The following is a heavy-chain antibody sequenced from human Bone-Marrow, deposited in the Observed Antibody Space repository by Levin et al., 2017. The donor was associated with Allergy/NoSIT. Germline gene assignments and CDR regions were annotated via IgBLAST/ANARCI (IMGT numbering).Heavy chain of an antibody. D-gene: IGHD1-14*01. V-gene: IGHV4-59*01. CDR2: IYYSGST. J-gene: IGHJ4*02. Sequence: SETLSLTCTVSGGSISSYYWSWIRQPPGKGLEWIGYIYYSGSTNYNPSLKSRVTISVDTSKNQFSLKLSSVTAADTAVYYCARVEPNPDYYFDYWGQGTLVTVSS. CDR1: GGSISSYY. CDR3: ARVEPNPDYYFDY.